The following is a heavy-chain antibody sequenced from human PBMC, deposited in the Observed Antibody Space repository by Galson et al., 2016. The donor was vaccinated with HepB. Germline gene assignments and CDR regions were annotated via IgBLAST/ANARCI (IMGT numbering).Heavy chain of an antibody. D-gene: IGHD5-18*01. CDR3: ARQRLHSYGKGDFDY. CDR1: GYSFPTYW. Sequence: QSGAEVKKPGESLKISCQASGYSFPTYWIGWVRQVPGKGLEWLGVIYPGDSNTRYNPSFQGQVTISADKSPSTAYVQWSTLMASDTAMYYCARQRLHSYGKGDFDYWGQGTLVTVSS. V-gene: IGHV5-51*01. CDR2: IYPGDSNT. J-gene: IGHJ4*02.